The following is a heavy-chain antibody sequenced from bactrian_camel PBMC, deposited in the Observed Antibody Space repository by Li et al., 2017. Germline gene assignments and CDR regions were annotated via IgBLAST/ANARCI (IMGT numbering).Heavy chain of an antibody. CDR2: IRASGNT. J-gene: IGHJ4*01. Sequence: VQLVESGGGLVQPGGSLKLTCAASGFDFSTISMTWVRQAPGKGLEWVSTIRASGNTFYVDSVKGRFTISRDNAKNSMYLQLNSLKTEDTAIYYCAKLQRGSFPRPWDSWGQGTQVTVS. CDR1: GFDFSTIS. CDR3: AKLQRGSFPRPWDS. D-gene: IGHD2*01. V-gene: IGHV3S40*01.